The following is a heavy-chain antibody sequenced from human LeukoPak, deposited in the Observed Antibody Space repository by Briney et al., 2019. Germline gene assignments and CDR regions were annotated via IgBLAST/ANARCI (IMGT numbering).Heavy chain of an antibody. Sequence: GASVKVSCKASGYTFTSYDINWVRQATGQGLEWMGWTNPNSGNTGYAQKFQGRVTMTRNTSISTAYMELSSLRSEDTAVYYCARAPFGCSGGSCYSYYYYGMDVWGQGTTVTVSS. CDR1: GYTFTSYD. D-gene: IGHD2-15*01. J-gene: IGHJ6*02. V-gene: IGHV1-8*01. CDR3: ARAPFGCSGGSCYSYYYYGMDV. CDR2: TNPNSGNT.